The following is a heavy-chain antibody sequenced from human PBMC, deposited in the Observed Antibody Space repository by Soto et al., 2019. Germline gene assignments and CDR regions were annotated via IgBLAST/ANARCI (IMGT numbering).Heavy chain of an antibody. V-gene: IGHV1-69*01. J-gene: IGHJ6*02. Sequence: QVPVVQSGVEVRRPGSSVKVSCKASGYTFKHCVISWVRQAPGQGLEWMGGIIPLFGTTDFAQRFQGRLTITTDESTTTAYMELSRLRSEDTATYYCAAELGFGKLSVVWGQGTTVIVSS. CDR2: IIPLFGTT. CDR3: AAELGFGKLSVV. CDR1: GYTFKHCV. D-gene: IGHD3-10*01.